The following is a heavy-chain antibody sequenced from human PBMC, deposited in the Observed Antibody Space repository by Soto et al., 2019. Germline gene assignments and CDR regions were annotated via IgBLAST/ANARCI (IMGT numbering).Heavy chain of an antibody. CDR1: GGSISSSSYY. D-gene: IGHD3-3*01. CDR2: IYYSGRT. CDR3: ARQIYDFWSGYYLYYYYGMDV. Sequence: SVTLSLTCTVSGGSISSSSYYRSWIRQPPGKGLEWIGSIYYSGRTYYNPSLKIRVTQSVDTSKNQFSLKLSSVTAADTAVYYCARQIYDFWSGYYLYYYYGMDVWGQGTTVTVSS. J-gene: IGHJ6*02. V-gene: IGHV4-39*01.